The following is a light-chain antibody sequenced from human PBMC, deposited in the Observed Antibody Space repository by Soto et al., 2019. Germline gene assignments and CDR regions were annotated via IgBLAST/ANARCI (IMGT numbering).Light chain of an antibody. J-gene: IGKJ1*01. CDR3: QQYYDWPRT. Sequence: EIVMTQSPATLSVSPGETATLSCKASQTIISDLAWFQQKPGQSPRLLIYDASTRATGIPARFSGGGFGSEFTLTISSLQSENFADYFCQQYYDWPRTFGQGTRLEIK. V-gene: IGKV3-15*01. CDR1: QTIISD. CDR2: DAS.